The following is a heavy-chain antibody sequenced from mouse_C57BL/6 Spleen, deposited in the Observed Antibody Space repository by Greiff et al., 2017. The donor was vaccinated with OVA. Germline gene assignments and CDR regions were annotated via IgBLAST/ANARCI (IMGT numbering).Heavy chain of an antibody. CDR1: GFTFSNYW. J-gene: IGHJ2*01. CDR3: TEGTGIDY. D-gene: IGHD4-1*01. Sequence: EVMLVESGGGLVQPGGSMKLSCVASGFTFSNYWMNWVRQSPEKGLEWVAQIRLKSDNYATHYAESVKGRFTISRDDSKSSVYLQMNNLRAEDTGIYYCTEGTGIDYWGQGTTLTVSS. CDR2: IRLKSDNYAT. V-gene: IGHV6-3*01.